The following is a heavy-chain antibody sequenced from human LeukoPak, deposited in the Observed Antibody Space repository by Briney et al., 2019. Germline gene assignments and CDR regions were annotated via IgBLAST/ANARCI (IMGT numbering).Heavy chain of an antibody. CDR1: GFTFDDYG. D-gene: IGHD3-10*01. V-gene: IGHV3-20*04. Sequence: GGSLRLSCAASGFTFDDYGMSWVRQAPGKGLEWVSGINWNGGSTGYADSVKGRFTISRDNAKTSLYLQMNSLRAEDTALYYCARDRWYYYGSGSYNPFDYWGQGTLVTVSS. J-gene: IGHJ4*02. CDR3: ARDRWYYYGSGSYNPFDY. CDR2: INWNGGST.